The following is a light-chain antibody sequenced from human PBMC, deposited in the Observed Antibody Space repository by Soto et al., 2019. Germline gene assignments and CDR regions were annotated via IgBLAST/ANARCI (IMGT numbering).Light chain of an antibody. J-gene: IGKJ2*01. CDR1: HAVTNNF. Sequence: EIVLTQSPGTLSLSPGERATLSCRASHAVTNNFLAWYQQKPGQAPRLVIYGASSRPAGIPDRFSGSGAGTDFTLSISRLEPEDFAVYFCQQCGTSPGTFGQGTKLEIK. V-gene: IGKV3-20*01. CDR2: GAS. CDR3: QQCGTSPGT.